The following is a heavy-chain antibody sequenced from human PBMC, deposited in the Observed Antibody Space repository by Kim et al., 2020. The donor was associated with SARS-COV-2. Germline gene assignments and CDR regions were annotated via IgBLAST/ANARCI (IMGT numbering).Heavy chain of an antibody. CDR3: ARGGGGASGKGLVRARLPDY. D-gene: IGHD6-19*01. V-gene: IGHV3-33*01. CDR1: GLTFSSYG. Sequence: GGSLRLSCAASGLTFSSYGMHWVRQAPGKGLEWVADIWYDGSNKYYADSVKGRFTISRDNSKNTLYLQMNSLRAEDTAVYYWARGGGGASGKGLVRARLPDYWGQGTLVTVSS. J-gene: IGHJ4*02. CDR2: IWYDGSNK.